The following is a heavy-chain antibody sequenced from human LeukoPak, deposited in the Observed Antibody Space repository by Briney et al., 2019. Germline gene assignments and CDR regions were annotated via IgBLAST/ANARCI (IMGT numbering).Heavy chain of an antibody. CDR2: INGGDNGDNT. CDR3: ARDGIQLPDTLDY. D-gene: IGHD1-1*01. CDR1: GFTFNNYA. V-gene: IGHV3-23*01. J-gene: IGHJ4*02. Sequence: GGSLRLSCAASGFTFNNYAMTWVRQAPGKGLQWVSTINGGDNGDNTYYADAVKGRFTVSRDNSKNTVYLQMNSLRVEDTAVYYCARDGIQLPDTLDYWGLGTLVTVSS.